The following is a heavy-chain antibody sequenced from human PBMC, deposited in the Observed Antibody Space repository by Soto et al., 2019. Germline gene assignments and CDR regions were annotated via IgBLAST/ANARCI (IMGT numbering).Heavy chain of an antibody. J-gene: IGHJ5*02. CDR2: ISGSGDST. D-gene: IGHD2-2*01. CDR1: GFNFKNYG. CDR3: AKSPAAATLNWFDP. Sequence: TGGSLSLSCAASGFNFKNYGVNWVRQAPGKGLEWVAGISGSGDSTYYGDSVKGRFTISRDNSLHTVYLQMDGLRADDTAIYYCAKSPAAATLNWFDPWGQGSLVTVSS. V-gene: IGHV3-23*01.